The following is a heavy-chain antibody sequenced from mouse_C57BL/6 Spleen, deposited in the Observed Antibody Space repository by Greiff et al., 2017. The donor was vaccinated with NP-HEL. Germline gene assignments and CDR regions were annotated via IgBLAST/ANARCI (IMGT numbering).Heavy chain of an antibody. J-gene: IGHJ2*02. V-gene: IGHV14-3*01. Sequence: EVQLVESVAELVRPGASVKLSCTASGFNIKNTYMHWVKQRPEQGLEWIGRIDPANGNTKYAPKFQGKATMTADTSSNTAYLQLSRLTADDTAIYCCARSILSRGGYYLDYWGQGTSLTVSA. CDR3: ARSILSRGGYYLDY. CDR2: IDPANGNT. CDR1: GFNIKNTY.